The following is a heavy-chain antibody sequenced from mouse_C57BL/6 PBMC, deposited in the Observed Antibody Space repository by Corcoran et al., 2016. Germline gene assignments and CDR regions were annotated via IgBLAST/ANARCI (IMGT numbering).Heavy chain of an antibody. CDR2: IYPGSGNT. CDR3: AKAPSTAPYFDY. V-gene: IGHV1-76*01. CDR1: GYTFTDYY. D-gene: IGHD3-1*01. Sequence: QVQLKQSGAELVRPGASVKLSCKASGYTFTDYYINWVKQRPGQGLEWIARIYPGSGNTYYNEKFKGKATLTAEKSSSTAYMQLSSLTSEDSAVYFCAKAPSTAPYFDYWGQGTTLTVSS. J-gene: IGHJ2*01.